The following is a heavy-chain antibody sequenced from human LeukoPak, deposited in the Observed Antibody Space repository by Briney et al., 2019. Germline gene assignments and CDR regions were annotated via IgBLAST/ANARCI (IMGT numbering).Heavy chain of an antibody. CDR2: IYSGGST. V-gene: IGHV3-53*01. D-gene: IGHD2/OR15-2a*01. CDR3: ARDNSYYDH. Sequence: GGSLRLSCAASGFTFSSYAMSWVRQAPGKGLEWVSVIYSGGSTYYADSVKGRFTISRDNSKNTLYLQMNSLRAEDTAVYYCARDNSYYDHWGQGTLVTVSS. J-gene: IGHJ4*02. CDR1: GFTFSSYA.